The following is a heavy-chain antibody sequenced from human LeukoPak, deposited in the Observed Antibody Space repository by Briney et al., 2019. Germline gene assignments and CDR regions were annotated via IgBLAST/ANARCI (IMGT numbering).Heavy chain of an antibody. CDR2: INPSGGST. J-gene: IGHJ4*02. D-gene: IGHD3-10*01. CDR1: GYTFASYG. V-gene: IGHV1-46*01. CDR3: ARGPMVRGVTTPPAY. Sequence: ASVKVSCKASGYTFASYGISWVRQAPGQGLEWMGIINPSGGSTSYAQKFRGRVTMTRDTSTSTVYMELSSLRSEDTAVYYCARGPMVRGVTTPPAYWGQGTLVTVSS.